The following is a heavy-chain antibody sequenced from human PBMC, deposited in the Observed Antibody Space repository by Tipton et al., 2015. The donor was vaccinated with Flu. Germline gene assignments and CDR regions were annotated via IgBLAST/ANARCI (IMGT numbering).Heavy chain of an antibody. V-gene: IGHV4-38-2*02. CDR2: IFHGGST. J-gene: IGHJ3*02. Sequence: TLSLTCTVSGYSISSGYYWGWIRQPPGKGLEWIGSIFHGGSTYYNPSLKSRVTISVDTSKNQFSLKLSSVTAADTAVYYCAREWGDAFDIWGQGTMVTVSS. D-gene: IGHD3-16*01. CDR1: GYSISSGYY. CDR3: AREWGDAFDI.